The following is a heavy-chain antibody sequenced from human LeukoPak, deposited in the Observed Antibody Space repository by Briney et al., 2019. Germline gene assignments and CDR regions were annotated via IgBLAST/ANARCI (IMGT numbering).Heavy chain of an antibody. Sequence: ASVKVSCKASGYTFIGHYMHWVRQAPGQGLEWMGWINSNSGGTKYAQKFQGSVIMTRDTSISTAYMELTRLTSDDTAVYYCARNRWMDYWGQGTLVTVSS. CDR2: INSNSGGT. CDR1: GYTFIGHY. CDR3: ARNRWMDY. J-gene: IGHJ4*02. V-gene: IGHV1-2*02. D-gene: IGHD1-1*01.